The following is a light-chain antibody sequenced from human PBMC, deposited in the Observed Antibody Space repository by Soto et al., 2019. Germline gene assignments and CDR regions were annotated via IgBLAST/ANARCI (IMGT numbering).Light chain of an antibody. V-gene: IGLV2-14*01. CDR3: SSYTSSSTSLVV. CDR2: DVS. J-gene: IGLJ2*01. CDR1: SSDVGGYNY. Sequence: QSALTQPASVSGSPGQSITISCTGTSSDVGGYNYVSWYQQHPGKAPKLMIYDVSNRPSGVSNRFSGSKSGNTASLTISGLQAEDEADYSCSSYTSSSTSLVVFGGGTKVTVL.